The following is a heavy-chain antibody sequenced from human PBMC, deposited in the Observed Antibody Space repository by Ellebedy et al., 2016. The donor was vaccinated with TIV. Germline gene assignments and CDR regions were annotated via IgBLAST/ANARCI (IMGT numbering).Heavy chain of an antibody. V-gene: IGHV3-30*04. D-gene: IGHD6-13*01. CDR1: GFTFSNYA. CDR2: ISSDGNYK. CDR3: ARSLPRIHSNWYDYYYGMDV. Sequence: GESLKISXAASGFTFSNYAMHWVRQAPGKGLEWVTVISSDGNYKYYADSVKGRFTISRDNSKNTLYLQMNSLRAEDTAVYYCARSLPRIHSNWYDYYYGMDVWGQGTTVTVSS. J-gene: IGHJ6*02.